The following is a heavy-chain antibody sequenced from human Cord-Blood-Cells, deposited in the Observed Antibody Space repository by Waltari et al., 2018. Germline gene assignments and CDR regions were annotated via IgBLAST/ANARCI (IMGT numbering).Heavy chain of an antibody. CDR2: INPNSGGT. CDR1: GYTFTGYY. V-gene: IGHV1-2*02. Sequence: QVQLVQSGAEVKKPGASVKVSCKASGYTFTGYYMQWVRQAPGQGLEWMGWINPNSGGTNYAQKLQGRVTMTSDTAISTAYMELSRLRSDDTAVYYCARDLYRNWDDNWYFDLWGRGTLVTVSS. CDR3: ARDLYRNWDDNWYFDL. D-gene: IGHD7-27*01. J-gene: IGHJ2*01.